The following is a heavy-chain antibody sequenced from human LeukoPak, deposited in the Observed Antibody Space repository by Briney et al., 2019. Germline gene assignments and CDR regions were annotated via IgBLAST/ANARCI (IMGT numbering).Heavy chain of an antibody. Sequence: GAPVKVSCKASGYTFTSYGISWVRQAPGQGLEWMGWISAYNGNTNYAQKLQGRVTMTTDTSTSTAYMELRSLRSDDTAVYYCARERNYDFWSGYYPLDYWGQGTLVTVSS. V-gene: IGHV1-18*01. J-gene: IGHJ4*02. CDR1: GYTFTSYG. CDR2: ISAYNGNT. D-gene: IGHD3-3*01. CDR3: ARERNYDFWSGYYPLDY.